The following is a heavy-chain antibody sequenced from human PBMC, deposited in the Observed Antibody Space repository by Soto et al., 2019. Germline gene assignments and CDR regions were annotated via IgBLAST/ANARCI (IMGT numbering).Heavy chain of an antibody. CDR1: GFSLSSTRMA. J-gene: IGHJ4*02. D-gene: IGHD6-19*01. Sequence: QITLKESGPTLVKPTQTLTLTCTFSGFSLSSTRMAVSWIRQPPGKALEWLALIYWDDDKRYSPFLKSRLTITKDTSKNQVVLTMSNMDPVDTARYYCAHIVVAGLGYYFDYWGQGTLVTVSS. CDR3: AHIVVAGLGYYFDY. V-gene: IGHV2-5*02. CDR2: IYWDDDK.